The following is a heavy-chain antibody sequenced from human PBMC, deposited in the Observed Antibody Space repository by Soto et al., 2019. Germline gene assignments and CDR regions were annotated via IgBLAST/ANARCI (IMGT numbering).Heavy chain of an antibody. V-gene: IGHV1-69*01. Sequence: QVQLVQSGAEVKKPGSSVKVSCKASGGTFSSYSINWVRQAPGQGLEWMGEIIPILGTANYAQKFQGRVTITADESTSTAYMELSSLRSEETAVYFCARDGGRHSGGIDYWGQGTLVTVSS. CDR3: ARDGGRHSGGIDY. CDR1: GGTFSSYS. J-gene: IGHJ4*02. CDR2: IIPILGTA. D-gene: IGHD1-26*01.